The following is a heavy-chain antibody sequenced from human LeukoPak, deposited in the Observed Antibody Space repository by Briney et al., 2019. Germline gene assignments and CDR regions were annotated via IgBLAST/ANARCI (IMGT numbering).Heavy chain of an antibody. D-gene: IGHD3-10*01. CDR3: ARGAYYGSGSSNWFDP. CDR1: GFIFSNAW. CDR2: IYSGGST. J-gene: IGHJ5*02. V-gene: IGHV3-66*01. Sequence: GGSLRLSCVVSGFIFSNAWMSWVRQAPGKGLEWVSLIYSGGSTYYADSVKGRFTISRDNSKNTLYLQMNSLRAEDTAVYYCARGAYYGSGSSNWFDPWGQGTLVTVSS.